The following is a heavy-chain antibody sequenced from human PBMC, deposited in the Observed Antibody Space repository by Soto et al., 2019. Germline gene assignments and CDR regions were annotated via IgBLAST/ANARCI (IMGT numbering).Heavy chain of an antibody. Sequence: GGSLRLSCAASGFTFSSYSMNWVRQAPGKGLEWVSYITSSSSSIYYADSVRGRFTISRDNAKKSLYLQMNSLRDEDTAVYYCASGVVAATHHGMDVWAQGTTVTVPS. D-gene: IGHD2-15*01. J-gene: IGHJ6*02. CDR1: GFTFSSYS. V-gene: IGHV3-48*02. CDR3: ASGVVAATHHGMDV. CDR2: ITSSSSSI.